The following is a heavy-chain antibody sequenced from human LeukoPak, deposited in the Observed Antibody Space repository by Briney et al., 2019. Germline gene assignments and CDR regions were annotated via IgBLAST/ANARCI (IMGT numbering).Heavy chain of an antibody. V-gene: IGHV3-74*01. CDR2: INDDGTT. D-gene: IGHD3-22*01. CDR3: TPLSYVSN. Sequence: RGSLRLSCAVSAFTFSRRWMHWVRQAPGKGLVWLALINDDGTTNYADSVRGRFTASRDDAKNTVYLQMSSLRADDTAVYYCTPLSYVSNWGQGTLVTVSA. CDR1: AFTFSRRW. J-gene: IGHJ4*02.